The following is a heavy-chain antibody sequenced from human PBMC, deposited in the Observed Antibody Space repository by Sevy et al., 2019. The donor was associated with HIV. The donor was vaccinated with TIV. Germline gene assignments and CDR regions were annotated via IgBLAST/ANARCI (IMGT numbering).Heavy chain of an antibody. J-gene: IGHJ6*03. CDR3: ARCNYDFWSGYYPGYYYYYMDV. V-gene: IGHV4-59*08. CDR2: IYYSGST. Sequence: SETLSLTCTVSGGSISSYYWSWIRQPPGKGLEWIGYIYYSGSTNYDPSLKSRVTISVDTSKNQFSLKLSSVTAADTAVYYCARCNYDFWSGYYPGYYYYYMDVWGKGTTVTVSS. D-gene: IGHD3-3*01. CDR1: GGSISSYY.